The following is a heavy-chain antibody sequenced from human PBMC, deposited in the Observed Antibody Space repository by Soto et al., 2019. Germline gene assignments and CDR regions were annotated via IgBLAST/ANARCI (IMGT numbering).Heavy chain of an antibody. D-gene: IGHD1-26*01. Sequence: PSETLSLACTVSGCSISSRGYYWGWIRQPPGKGLEWIGSIFYSGSTHYNPSLKSRVTISVDTSKNQFSLKLSSVTAADTAVYYCARHEVGAESYYYYGMDVWGQGTTVTVSS. J-gene: IGHJ6*02. V-gene: IGHV4-39*01. CDR2: IFYSGST. CDR3: ARHEVGAESYYYYGMDV. CDR1: GCSISSRGYY.